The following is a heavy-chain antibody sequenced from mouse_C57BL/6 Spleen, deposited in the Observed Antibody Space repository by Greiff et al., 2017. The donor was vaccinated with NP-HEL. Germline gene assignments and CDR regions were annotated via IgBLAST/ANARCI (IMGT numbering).Heavy chain of an antibody. D-gene: IGHD2-3*01. V-gene: IGHV1-4*01. Sequence: VKLMESGAELARPGASVKMSCKASGYTFTSYTMHWVKQRPGQGLEWIGYINPSSGYTKYNQKFKDKATLTADKSSSTAYMQLSSLTSEDSAVYYCARARDYENAMDYWGQGTSVTVSS. CDR1: GYTFTSYT. J-gene: IGHJ4*01. CDR3: ARARDYENAMDY. CDR2: INPSSGYT.